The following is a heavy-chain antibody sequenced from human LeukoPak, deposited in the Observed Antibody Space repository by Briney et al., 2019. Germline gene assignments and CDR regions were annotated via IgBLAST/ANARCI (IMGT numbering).Heavy chain of an antibody. CDR1: GGTFSNYG. CDR2: IIPIFGTT. CDR3: ARVEKSHYDSLYYMDV. V-gene: IGHV1-69*05. Sequence: GASVKVSCKASGGTFSNYGITWVRQAPGQGLKWMGGIIPIFGTTNYAQKFQGRVTITTDESTSTAYMELSSLRSEDTAVYYCARVEKSHYDSLYYMDVWGKGTTVTVSS. D-gene: IGHD3-3*01. J-gene: IGHJ6*03.